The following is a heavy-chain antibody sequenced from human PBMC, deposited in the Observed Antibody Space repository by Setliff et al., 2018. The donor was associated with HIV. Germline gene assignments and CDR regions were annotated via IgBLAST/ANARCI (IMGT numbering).Heavy chain of an antibody. Sequence: SETLSLTCAVYGGSFSGYYWSWIRQSPGKGLEWIGEINHSESTNYNPSVKRRVTISIDTSKNQISLKVSSVTAADTAVYYCARVARGGHSSRWYYFDYWGQGTLVTVSS. J-gene: IGHJ4*02. D-gene: IGHD6-13*01. CDR1: GGSFSGYY. CDR3: ARVARGGHSSRWYYFDY. CDR2: INHSEST. V-gene: IGHV4-34*01.